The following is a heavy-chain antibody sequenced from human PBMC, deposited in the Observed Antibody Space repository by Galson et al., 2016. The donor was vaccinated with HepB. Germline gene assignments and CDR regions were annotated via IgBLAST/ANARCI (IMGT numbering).Heavy chain of an antibody. CDR3: AKTSHNVQWELLLDY. CDR2: ISYDGSNK. J-gene: IGHJ4*02. D-gene: IGHD1-26*01. V-gene: IGHV3-30*18. Sequence: SLRLSCAASGFTFSSYDLHRVRQAPGKGLEWVAVISYDGSNKYYAGSVKGRFTISRDNSQNTLYLQMSGLRVDDTAVYYCAKTSHNVQWELLLDYWGQGTLVTVSS. CDR1: GFTFSSYD.